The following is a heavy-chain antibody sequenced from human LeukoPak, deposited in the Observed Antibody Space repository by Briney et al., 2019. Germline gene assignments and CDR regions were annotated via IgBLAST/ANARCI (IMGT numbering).Heavy chain of an antibody. Sequence: GGSLRLSCAASGFTFSSYGMHWVRQAPGKGLEWVAVISYDGSNKYYADSVKGRFTISRDNSKNTLYLQMNSLRAEDTAVYYCARDQIRYSNSPEALDLWGQGTLVSVSS. CDR3: ARDQIRYSNSPEALDL. CDR2: ISYDGSNK. V-gene: IGHV3-30*03. CDR1: GFTFSSYG. J-gene: IGHJ3*01. D-gene: IGHD5-18*01.